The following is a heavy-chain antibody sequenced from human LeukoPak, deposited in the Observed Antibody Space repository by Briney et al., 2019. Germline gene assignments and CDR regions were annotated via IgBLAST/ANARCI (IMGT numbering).Heavy chain of an antibody. V-gene: IGHV3-20*04. CDR2: INWDGDST. CDR1: GFTFDDYG. D-gene: IGHD6-13*01. CDR3: AKLDIAAAGE. J-gene: IGHJ4*02. Sequence: GGSLRLSCAASGFTFDDYGMSWVRQAPGKGLEWVSTINWDGDSTDYADSVKGRFTISRDNAKNSLYLYLSSLTVEDTAFYYCAKLDIAAAGEWGQGTLVTVSS.